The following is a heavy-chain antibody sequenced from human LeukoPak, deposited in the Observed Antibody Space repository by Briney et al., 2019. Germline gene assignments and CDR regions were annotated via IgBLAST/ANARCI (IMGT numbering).Heavy chain of an antibody. V-gene: IGHV3-7*01. J-gene: IGHJ4*02. CDR1: GFTFSSYW. CDR2: IKQDGSEK. D-gene: IGHD3-3*01. CDR3: ARVRDDLWSTYFDY. Sequence: GGSLRLCCAASGFTFSSYWMSWVRQAPGKGLEWVANIKQDGSEKYYVDSVKGRFTISRDNAKNSLYLQMNSLRAEDTAVYYCARVRDDLWSTYFDYWGQGTLVTVSS.